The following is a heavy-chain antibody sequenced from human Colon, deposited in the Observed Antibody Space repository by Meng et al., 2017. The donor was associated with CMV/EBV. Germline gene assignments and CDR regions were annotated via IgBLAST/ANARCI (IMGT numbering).Heavy chain of an antibody. D-gene: IGHD4-11*01. CDR3: ARDDYSYYYGMDV. Sequence: GGSLRLSCAGSGFNFSTYTMNWVRQAPGKGLEWVSCISRSGGSIYYTDSVKGRFSISRDNAKNSLYLQMNSLRVEDTAVYYCARDDYSYYYGMDVWGQGTTVTVSS. J-gene: IGHJ6*02. CDR1: GFNFSTYT. CDR2: ISRSGGSI. V-gene: IGHV3-21*01.